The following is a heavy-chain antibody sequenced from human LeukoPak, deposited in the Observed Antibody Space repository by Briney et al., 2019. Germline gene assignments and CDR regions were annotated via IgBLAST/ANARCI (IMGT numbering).Heavy chain of an antibody. CDR3: ARALSGSYIAYYMDV. Sequence: SETLSLTCTVSGGSISSSSYYWGWIRQPPGKGLEWIGYIYTSGSTNYNPSLKSRVTISVDTSKNQFSLKLTSVTAADTAVYYCARALSGSYIAYYMDVWGKGTSVTVSS. CDR2: IYTSGST. CDR1: GGSISSSSYY. D-gene: IGHD1-26*01. J-gene: IGHJ6*03. V-gene: IGHV4-61*05.